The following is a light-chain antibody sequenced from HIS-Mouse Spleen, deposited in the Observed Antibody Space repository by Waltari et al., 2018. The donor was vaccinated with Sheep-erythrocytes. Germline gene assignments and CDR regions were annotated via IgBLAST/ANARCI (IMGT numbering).Light chain of an antibody. Sequence: QSALTQPASVSGSPGPSITIPCTGTSSDVGSYTLVPWYQQHPGKAPKLMIYEGSKRPSGVSNRFSGSKSGNTASLTISGLQAEDEADYYCCSYAGSSTPWVFGGGTKLTVL. CDR1: SSDVGSYTL. J-gene: IGLJ3*02. V-gene: IGLV2-23*01. CDR2: EGS. CDR3: CSYAGSSTPWV.